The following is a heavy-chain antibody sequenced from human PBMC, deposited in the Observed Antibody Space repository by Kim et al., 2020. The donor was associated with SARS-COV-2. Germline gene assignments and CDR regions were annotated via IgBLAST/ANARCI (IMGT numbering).Heavy chain of an antibody. CDR1: GFTFSSYS. CDR2: ISSSSSYI. V-gene: IGHV3-21*01. CDR3: ARDLQAYCGGDCYSGDAFDI. Sequence: GGSLRLSCAASGFTFSSYSMNWVRQAPGKGLEWVSSISSSSSYIYYADSVKGRFTISRDNAKNSLYLQMNSLRAEDTAVYYCARDLQAYCGGDCYSGDAFDIWGQGTMVTVSS. J-gene: IGHJ3*02. D-gene: IGHD2-21*02.